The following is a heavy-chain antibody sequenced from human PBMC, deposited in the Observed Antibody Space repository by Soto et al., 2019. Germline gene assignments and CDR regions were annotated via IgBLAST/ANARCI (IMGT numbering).Heavy chain of an antibody. CDR1: GLPLTNTAAG. V-gene: IGHV2-5*02. Sequence: QITLKESGPTLVQPTQTLTLTCTFLGLPLTNTAAGVGRIRLPPGKAPEWLAVIFLDDDPRYSPSLKSRLTIPKDISRDEVFLAMSNMDPVDSATYYFAHAAGDAYCTTTSCQGLTPFDLWGHGTLVTVSS. CDR3: AHAAGDAYCTTTSCQGLTPFDL. J-gene: IGHJ5*02. D-gene: IGHD2-2*01. CDR2: IFLDDDP.